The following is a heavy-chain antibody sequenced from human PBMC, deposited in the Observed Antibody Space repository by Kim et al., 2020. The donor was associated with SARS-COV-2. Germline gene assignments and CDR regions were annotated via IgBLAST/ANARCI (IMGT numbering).Heavy chain of an antibody. Sequence: VKGRFTISRDDSKNTLYRQMNSLKTEDTAVYYCTTDPLVAVAGPDETIDYWGQGTLVTVSS. V-gene: IGHV3-15*01. D-gene: IGHD6-19*01. CDR3: TTDPLVAVAGPDETIDY. J-gene: IGHJ4*02.